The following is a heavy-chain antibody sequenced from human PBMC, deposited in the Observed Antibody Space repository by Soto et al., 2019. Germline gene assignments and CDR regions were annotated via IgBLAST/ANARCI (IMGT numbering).Heavy chain of an antibody. V-gene: IGHV1-3*01. J-gene: IGHJ3*02. Sequence: ASVKVSCKASGYTFTSYAMHWVRQAPGQRLEWMGWINAGNGNTKYSQKFQGRVTMTTDTSTSTAYMELRSLRSDDTAVYYCARHQVLRYFDWSPAAFDIWGQGTMVTVSS. CDR1: GYTFTSYA. CDR2: INAGNGNT. CDR3: ARHQVLRYFDWSPAAFDI. D-gene: IGHD3-9*01.